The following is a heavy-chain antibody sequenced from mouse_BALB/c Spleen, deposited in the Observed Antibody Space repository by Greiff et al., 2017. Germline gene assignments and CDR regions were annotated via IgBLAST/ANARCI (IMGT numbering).Heavy chain of an antibody. D-gene: IGHD2-1*01. V-gene: IGHV5-6-4*01. Sequence: DVKLVESGGGLVKPGGSLKLSCAASGFTFSSYTMPWVRQTPEKRLEWVATISSGGSYTYYPDSVKGRFTISRDNAKNTLYLQMSSLKSEDTAMYYCTRSHGNYLDDWGQGTTLTVSS. CDR2: ISSGGSYT. J-gene: IGHJ2*01. CDR3: TRSHGNYLDD. CDR1: GFTFSSYT.